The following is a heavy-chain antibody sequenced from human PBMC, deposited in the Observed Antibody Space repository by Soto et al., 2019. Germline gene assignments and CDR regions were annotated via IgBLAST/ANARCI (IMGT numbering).Heavy chain of an antibody. CDR2: INHSGST. J-gene: IGHJ5*02. D-gene: IGHD6-13*01. Sequence: SETLSLTCTVSGGSISSGDYYWSWIRQPPGKGLEWIGEINHSGSTNYNPSLKSRVTISVDTSKNQFSLKLSSVTAADTAVYYCATLLAAAGTWWFDPWGQGTLVTVSS. V-gene: IGHV4-39*07. CDR3: ATLLAAAGTWWFDP. CDR1: GGSISSGDYY.